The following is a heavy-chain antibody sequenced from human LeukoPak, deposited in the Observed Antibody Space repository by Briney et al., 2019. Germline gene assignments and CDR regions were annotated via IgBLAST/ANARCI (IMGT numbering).Heavy chain of an antibody. V-gene: IGHV1-69*05. Sequence: ASVKVSCKAPGGTFSSYAISWVRQAPGQGLEWMGGIIPIFGTANYAQKFQGRVTITTDESTSTAYMELSSLRSEDTAVYYCARDRPGYNWFDPWGQGTLVTVSS. CDR2: IIPIFGTA. CDR3: ARDRPGYNWFDP. J-gene: IGHJ5*02. CDR1: GGTFSSYA.